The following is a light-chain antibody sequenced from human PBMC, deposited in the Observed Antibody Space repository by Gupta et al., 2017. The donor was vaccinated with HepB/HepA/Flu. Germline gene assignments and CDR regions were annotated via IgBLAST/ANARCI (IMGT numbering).Light chain of an antibody. V-gene: IGKV3-11*01. CDR2: DAS. Sequence: EVVLTQSPATLSLSPGERATLSCRASQSVSNFLAWYQQKPGQAPRLLIYDASIRDTGIPDRFSDSGSGTEFTLNISSREPEDFAVYYCQQSSRWPRTFGQGTKVESK. CDR1: QSVSNF. J-gene: IGKJ1*01. CDR3: QQSSRWPRT.